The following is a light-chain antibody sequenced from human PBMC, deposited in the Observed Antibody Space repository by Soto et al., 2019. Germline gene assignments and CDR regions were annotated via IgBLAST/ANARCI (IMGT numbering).Light chain of an antibody. V-gene: IGLV1-44*01. CDR3: AAWDDSLNGRYV. J-gene: IGLJ1*01. CDR2: SNN. CDR1: SSNIGSNT. Sequence: QSALTQPPSASGTPGQRGTISCSGSSSNIGSNTVNWYQQLPGTAPKLLIYSNNQRPSGVPDRFSGSKSGTLASLAISGLQSEDEADYYCAAWDDSLNGRYVFVTGTKVTVL.